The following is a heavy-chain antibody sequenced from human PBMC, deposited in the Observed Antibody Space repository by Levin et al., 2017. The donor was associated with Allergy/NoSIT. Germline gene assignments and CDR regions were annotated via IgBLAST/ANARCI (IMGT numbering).Heavy chain of an antibody. Sequence: GGSLRLSCAASGFTFSDYYMSWIRQAPGKGLEWVSYISSSSSYTNYADSVKGRFTISRDNAKNSLYLQMNSLRAEDTAVYYCARGYSSSLRVASEWGQGTLVTVSS. CDR1: GFTFSDYY. V-gene: IGHV3-11*05. D-gene: IGHD6-13*01. CDR3: ARGYSSSLRVASE. CDR2: ISSSSSYT. J-gene: IGHJ4*02.